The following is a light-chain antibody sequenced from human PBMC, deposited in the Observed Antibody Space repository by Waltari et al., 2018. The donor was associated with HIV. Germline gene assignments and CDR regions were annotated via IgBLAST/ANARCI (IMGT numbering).Light chain of an antibody. CDR1: ALPNQY. V-gene: IGLV3-25*03. Sequence: SYELTQPPSVAVSPGQTARITCSGDALPNQYAYWYQRKPGQAPVLVIYNDSERPSGIPERFSGSSSGTTVTLTISGVQAEDEADYYCQSADSSGTYVLFGGGTKLTVL. J-gene: IGLJ2*01. CDR2: NDS. CDR3: QSADSSGTYVL.